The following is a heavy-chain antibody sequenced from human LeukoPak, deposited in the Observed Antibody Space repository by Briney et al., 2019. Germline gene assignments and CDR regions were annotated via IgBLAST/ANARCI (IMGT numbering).Heavy chain of an antibody. CDR3: ARVDTAMITSAFDI. CDR1: GFTFDDYA. V-gene: IGHV3-9*01. J-gene: IGHJ3*02. D-gene: IGHD5-18*01. Sequence: GGSLRLSCAASGFTFDDYAMHWVRQAPGKGLEWVSGISWNSGSIGYADSVKGRFTISRDNSKNTLYLQMNSLRAEDTAVYYCARVDTAMITSAFDIWGQGTMVTVSS. CDR2: ISWNSGSI.